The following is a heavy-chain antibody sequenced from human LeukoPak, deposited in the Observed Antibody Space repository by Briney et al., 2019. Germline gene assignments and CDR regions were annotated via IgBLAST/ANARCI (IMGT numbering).Heavy chain of an antibody. V-gene: IGHV4-59*08. J-gene: IGHJ4*02. CDR1: GGSISSYY. CDR2: IYYSGST. D-gene: IGHD6-13*01. CDR3: ATSLDSSSPFDY. Sequence: SETLSLTCTVSGGSISSYYWSWTRQPPGKGLEWIGYIYYSGSTNYNPSLKSRVTISVDTSKNQFSLKLSSVTAADTAVYYCATSLDSSSPFDYWGQGTLVTVSS.